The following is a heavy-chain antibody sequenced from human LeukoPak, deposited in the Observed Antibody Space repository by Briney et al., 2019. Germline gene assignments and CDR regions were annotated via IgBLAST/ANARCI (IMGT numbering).Heavy chain of an antibody. CDR1: GFTVSSYY. Sequence: GGSLRLSCAASGFTVSSYYMSWVRQAPGKGLEWVSVIYSAGSTYYADSVKGRFTISRDNSKNTLHLQMNSLRVDDTAVYYCARGGGYNSGFYSPIDCWGQGTLVTVSS. J-gene: IGHJ4*02. CDR2: IYSAGST. V-gene: IGHV3-53*01. CDR3: ARGGGYNSGFYSPIDC. D-gene: IGHD6-19*01.